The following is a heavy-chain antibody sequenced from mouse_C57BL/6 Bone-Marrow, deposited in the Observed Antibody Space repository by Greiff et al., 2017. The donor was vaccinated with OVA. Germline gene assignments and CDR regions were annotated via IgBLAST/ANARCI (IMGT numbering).Heavy chain of an antibody. Sequence: EVKLMESGAGLVKPGGSLKLSCAASGFTFSSYAMSWVRQTPEKRLEWVAYISSGGDYIYYTDTVKGRFTLSRDNARNTLYLQMSSLTSEDTAMYYCTRDQGTDSAWFAYWGQGTLVTVSA. CDR3: TRDQGTDSAWFAY. V-gene: IGHV5-9-1*02. CDR2: ISSGGDYI. CDR1: GFTFSSYA. D-gene: IGHD2-12*01. J-gene: IGHJ3*01.